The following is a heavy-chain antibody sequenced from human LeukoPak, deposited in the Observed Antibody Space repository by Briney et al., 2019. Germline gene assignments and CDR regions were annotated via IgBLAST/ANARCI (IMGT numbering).Heavy chain of an antibody. V-gene: IGHV3-30*04. J-gene: IGHJ3*01. CDR3: VRDLHWGGFDV. CDR2: ISYDGSNK. CDR1: GFTFSSYA. Sequence: PGGSLRLSCAASGFTFSSYAMHWVRQAPGKGLEWVAVISYDGSNKYYADSVKGRFTISRDNSKNTLYLQMSSLRAEDTALYYCVRDLHWGGFDVWGQGTMVTVSS. D-gene: IGHD7-27*01.